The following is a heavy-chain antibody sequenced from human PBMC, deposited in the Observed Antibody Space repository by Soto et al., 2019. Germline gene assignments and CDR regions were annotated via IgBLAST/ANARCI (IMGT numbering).Heavy chain of an antibody. D-gene: IGHD3-3*01. V-gene: IGHV3-73*01. CDR2: IRSKANSYAT. CDR3: TRRDTIFVV. CDR1: GFTFSGSA. Sequence: GGSLRLSCAASGFTFSGSAMHWVRQASGKGLEWVGRIRSKANSYATAYAASVKGRFTISRDDSKNTAYLQMNSLKTEDTAVYYCTRRDTIFVVWGQGTLVTVSS. J-gene: IGHJ4*02.